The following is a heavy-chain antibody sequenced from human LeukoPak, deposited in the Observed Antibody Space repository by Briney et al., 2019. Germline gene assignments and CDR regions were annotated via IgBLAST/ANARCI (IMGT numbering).Heavy chain of an antibody. CDR3: AKGNVYGGNGMDV. Sequence: GGSLRLSCAASGFTFSTYALTWVRQAPGKGLEWVSVISGSDGSTNYADSVKGRFTISRDNSKNTLYLQMNSLRAEDTAVYYCAKGNVYGGNGMDVWGQGTTVTVSS. J-gene: IGHJ6*02. D-gene: IGHD4/OR15-4a*01. V-gene: IGHV3-23*01. CDR2: ISGSDGST. CDR1: GFTFSTYA.